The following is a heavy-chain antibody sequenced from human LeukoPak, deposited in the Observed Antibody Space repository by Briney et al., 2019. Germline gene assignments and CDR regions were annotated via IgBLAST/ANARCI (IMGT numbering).Heavy chain of an antibody. CDR1: GVSISSYY. J-gene: IGHJ5*02. CDR3: ARDLLYGTDWFDP. CDR2: IYTSGST. V-gene: IGHV4-4*07. Sequence: PSETLSLTCTVSGVSISSYYWSWLRQPAGKGLEWIGRIYTSGSTNYNPSLKSRVTMSVDTSKNQFSLKLSSVTAADTAVYYCARDLLYGTDWFDPWGQGTLVTVSS. D-gene: IGHD2-8*01.